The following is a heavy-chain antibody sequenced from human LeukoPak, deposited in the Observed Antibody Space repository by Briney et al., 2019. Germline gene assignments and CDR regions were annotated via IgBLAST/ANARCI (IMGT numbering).Heavy chain of an antibody. CDR3: ARVRESDYGDYYDAFDI. D-gene: IGHD4-17*01. J-gene: IGHJ3*02. V-gene: IGHV1-69*16. Sequence: EASVKVSCKASGGTFSSCTISWVRQAPGQGLEWMGRIIPILGIANYAQKFQGRVTITTDESTSTAYMELSSLRSEGTAVYYCARVRESDYGDYYDAFDIWGQGTMVTVSS. CDR2: IIPILGIA. CDR1: GGTFSSCT.